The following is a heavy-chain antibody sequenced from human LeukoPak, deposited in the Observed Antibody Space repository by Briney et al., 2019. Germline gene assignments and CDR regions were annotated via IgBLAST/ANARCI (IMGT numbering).Heavy chain of an antibody. D-gene: IGHD6-19*01. CDR3: ARLAYSSGWYYFDY. CDR2: ISWNSGSI. Sequence: GGSLRLSCAASGFTFDDYAMHWVRQAPGKGLEWVSGISWNSGSIGCADSVKGRFTISRDNAKNSLYLQMNSLRAEDTALYYCARLAYSSGWYYFDYWGQGTLVTVSS. V-gene: IGHV3-9*01. J-gene: IGHJ4*02. CDR1: GFTFDDYA.